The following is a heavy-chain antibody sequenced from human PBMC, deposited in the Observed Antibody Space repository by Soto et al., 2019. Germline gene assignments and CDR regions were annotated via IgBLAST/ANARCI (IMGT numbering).Heavy chain of an antibody. D-gene: IGHD6-13*01. CDR1: GGSFSGYY. J-gene: IGHJ3*02. CDR2: NNHSGST. V-gene: IGHV4-34*01. Sequence: QVQLQQWGAGLLKPSETLSLTCAVYGGSFSGYYGSWIRQPPGKGLEWIGENNHSGSTNYNPSLKRRVKRSVETAKNQFARKLSSVTAAVTAGYYGARGLAVYSSRVSYAFDIWGQGTIVRVSS. CDR3: ARGLAVYSSRVSYAFDI.